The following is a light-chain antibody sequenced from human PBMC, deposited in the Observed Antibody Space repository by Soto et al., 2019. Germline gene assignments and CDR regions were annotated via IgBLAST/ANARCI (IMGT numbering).Light chain of an antibody. J-gene: IGKJ1*01. CDR3: QQYGSSGT. Sequence: SVLTQSPTTLSLSPGEIATLSCGASQSVSNNYLAWYQQKPGQAPRLLIYGASNRATGIPDRFSGSGSGTDFTLTISRLEPEDFAVYYCQQYGSSGTVGQGTKVDI. CDR1: QSVSNNY. V-gene: IGKV3-20*01. CDR2: GAS.